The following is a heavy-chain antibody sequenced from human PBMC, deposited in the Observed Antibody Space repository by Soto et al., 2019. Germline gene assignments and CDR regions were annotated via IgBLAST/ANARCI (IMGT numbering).Heavy chain of an antibody. CDR1: GFTFSSYV. D-gene: IGHD6-13*01. CDR2: ISYDGSNK. J-gene: IGHJ4*02. CDR3: AKDISAIAALTTAFDY. V-gene: IGHV3-30*18. Sequence: PGGSLRLSCAASGFTFSSYVMHWVRQAPGKGLEWVAVISYDGSNKYYADSVKGRFTISRDNSKNTLYLQMNSLRAEDTAVYYCAKDISAIAALTTAFDYWGQGTLVTVS.